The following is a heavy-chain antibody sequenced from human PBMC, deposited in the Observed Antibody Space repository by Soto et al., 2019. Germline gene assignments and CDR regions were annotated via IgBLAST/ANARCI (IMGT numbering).Heavy chain of an antibody. J-gene: IGHJ5*02. D-gene: IGHD2-2*01. CDR3: ARVLYFSSTSCAPQIWFAP. Sequence: SETLSLTCTVSGGSISSYYWSWIRQPPGKGLEWIGYIYYSGSTNYNPSLKSRVTISVDTSKNQFSLKLSSVTAADTAVYYCARVLYFSSTSCAPQIWFAPWGQGTLVTV. V-gene: IGHV4-59*01. CDR2: IYYSGST. CDR1: GGSISSYY.